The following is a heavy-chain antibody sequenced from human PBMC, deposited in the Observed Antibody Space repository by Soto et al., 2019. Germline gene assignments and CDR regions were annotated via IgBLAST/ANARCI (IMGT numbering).Heavy chain of an antibody. D-gene: IGHD6-19*01. Sequence: GGSLRLSCEASGFSVNRYAMSWVRQAPGKGLEWLSAISGSGGTTFYADSVKGRFSISRDYSKNTLFLQMNSLRPEDTATYYCAKEDTSSGSLDYWGQGALVTVSS. CDR2: ISGSGGTT. J-gene: IGHJ4*02. CDR1: GFSVNRYA. CDR3: AKEDTSSGSLDY. V-gene: IGHV3-23*01.